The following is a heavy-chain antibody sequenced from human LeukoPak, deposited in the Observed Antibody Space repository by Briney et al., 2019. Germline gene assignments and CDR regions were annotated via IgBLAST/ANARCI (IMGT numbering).Heavy chain of an antibody. V-gene: IGHV3-11*06. CDR2: ISENSGDT. Sequence: GGSLRLSCVASGFTFSASYMTWVRRPPGKGLEWLSYISENSGDTNYADSVKGRFTVSRDNAKNSLYLQMNSLRVEDTAVYYCARDPRTVRIWGQGTLVTVSS. CDR1: GFTFSASY. D-gene: IGHD1-1*01. CDR3: ARDPRTVRI. J-gene: IGHJ4*02.